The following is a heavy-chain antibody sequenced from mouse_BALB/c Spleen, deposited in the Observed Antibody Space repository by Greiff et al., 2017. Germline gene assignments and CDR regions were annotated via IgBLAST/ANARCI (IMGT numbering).Heavy chain of an antibody. Sequence: VQLQQSGAELVKPGASVKLSCTASGFNIKDTYMHWVKQRPEQGLEWIGRIDPANGNTKYDPKFQGKATITADTSSNTAYLQLSSLTSEDTAVYYCARNYRYEAWFAYWGQGTLVTVSA. V-gene: IGHV14-3*02. CDR3: ARNYRYEAWFAY. J-gene: IGHJ3*01. CDR1: GFNIKDTY. D-gene: IGHD2-14*01. CDR2: IDPANGNT.